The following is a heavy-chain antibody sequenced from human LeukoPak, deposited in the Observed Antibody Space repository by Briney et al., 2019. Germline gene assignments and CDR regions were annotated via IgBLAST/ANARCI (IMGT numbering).Heavy chain of an antibody. D-gene: IGHD3-9*01. Sequence: ASVKVSCKASGYTFTSYGISWVRQAPGQGLEWMGWISAYNGNTNYAQKLQGRVTMTTDTSTSTAYMELRSLRSDDTAVYYCARGGVSGLRYFDWLLFDPWGQGTLVTVSS. J-gene: IGHJ5*02. CDR1: GYTFTSYG. V-gene: IGHV1-18*01. CDR2: ISAYNGNT. CDR3: ARGGVSGLRYFDWLLFDP.